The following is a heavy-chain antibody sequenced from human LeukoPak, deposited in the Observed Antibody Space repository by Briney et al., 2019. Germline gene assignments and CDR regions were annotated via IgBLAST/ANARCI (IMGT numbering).Heavy chain of an antibody. V-gene: IGHV3-33*06. Sequence: PGGSLRLSCAASGFAFSNYGMHWVRQAPGKGLEWVAVIWFDGSDKYYVDSVKGRFTISRDNSKNTLSLQMNSLRAEDTAVYYCVKNLGGGADTWGQGALVTVSS. CDR2: IWFDGSDK. J-gene: IGHJ5*02. CDR3: VKNLGGGADT. D-gene: IGHD3-10*01. CDR1: GFAFSNYG.